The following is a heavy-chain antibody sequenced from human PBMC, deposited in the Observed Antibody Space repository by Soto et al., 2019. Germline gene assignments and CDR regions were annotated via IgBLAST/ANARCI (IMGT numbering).Heavy chain of an antibody. Sequence: GGSLRLSCAASGFSFNNYAMTWVRQAPGKGLGWVSSVSVSGVTTYYADSVKGRFTISRDNSKNTLYLQMNRLTAEDTAVYYCAKGDYYESSGFSRFGMDVWGQGTSVTVSS. J-gene: IGHJ6*02. V-gene: IGHV3-23*01. CDR2: VSVSGVTT. CDR1: GFSFNNYA. D-gene: IGHD3-22*01. CDR3: AKGDYYESSGFSRFGMDV.